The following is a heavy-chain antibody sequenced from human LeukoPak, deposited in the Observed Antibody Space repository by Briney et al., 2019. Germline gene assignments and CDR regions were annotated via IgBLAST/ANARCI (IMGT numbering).Heavy chain of an antibody. V-gene: IGHV1-3*01. CDR3: ARFDTTLGIDF. Sequence: ASVKVSCKASGYTFSSYAIHWVRQAPGQRLEWKGWINAGTGNRKYSQKFQGRVTITRDTSANTAYMELSSLTSEDTALYYCARFDTTLGIDFWGQGTLVTVSS. CDR2: INAGTGNR. D-gene: IGHD1-14*01. J-gene: IGHJ4*02. CDR1: GYTFSSYA.